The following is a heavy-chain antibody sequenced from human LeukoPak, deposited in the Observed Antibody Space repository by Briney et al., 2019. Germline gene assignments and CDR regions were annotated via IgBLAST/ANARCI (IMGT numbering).Heavy chain of an antibody. V-gene: IGHV3-23*01. D-gene: IGHD3-3*01. CDR2: ISGSGGST. Sequence: GGSLRLSCAASGFTFSSYAMSWVRQAPGKGLGWVSAISGSGGSTYYADSVKGRFTISRDNSKNTLYLQMNSLRAEDTAVYYCAKDKFFLPYYDFWSGPLDAFDIWGQGTMVTVSS. J-gene: IGHJ3*02. CDR1: GFTFSSYA. CDR3: AKDKFFLPYYDFWSGPLDAFDI.